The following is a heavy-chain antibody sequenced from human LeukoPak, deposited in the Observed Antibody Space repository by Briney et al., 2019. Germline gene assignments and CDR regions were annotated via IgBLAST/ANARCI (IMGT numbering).Heavy chain of an antibody. CDR1: GYTFTGYY. CDR2: MNPNSGDT. D-gene: IGHD2-15*01. V-gene: IGHV1-8*02. CDR3: ARGLRYCSGGRCYFSPPYYYYMDV. J-gene: IGHJ6*03. Sequence: ASVKVSCKASGYTFTGYYMHWVRQGTGQGLEWMGWMNPNSGDTGYAQKFQGRVTMTRNTSISTAYMELSSLRSEDTAVYFCARGLRYCSGGRCYFSPPYYYYMDVWGKGTTVTISS.